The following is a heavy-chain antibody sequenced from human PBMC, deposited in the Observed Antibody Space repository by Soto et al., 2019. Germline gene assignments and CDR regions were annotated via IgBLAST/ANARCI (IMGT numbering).Heavy chain of an antibody. CDR1: GGSVSSGSYY. CDR3: AGDCYYDGDGMDV. D-gene: IGHD3-22*01. J-gene: IGHJ6*02. V-gene: IGHV4-61*01. Sequence: PSETLSLTCTVSGGSVSSGSYYWSWIRQPPGKGLEWIGYIYYSGSTNYNPSLKSRVTISVDTSKNQFSLKLSSVTAADTAVYYCAGDCYYDGDGMDVWGQGTTVTVSS. CDR2: IYYSGST.